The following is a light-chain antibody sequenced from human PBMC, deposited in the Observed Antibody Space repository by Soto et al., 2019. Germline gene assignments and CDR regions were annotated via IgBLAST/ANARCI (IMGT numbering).Light chain of an antibody. CDR2: GAS. CDR3: QQYCCSPKT. V-gene: IGKV3-20*01. CDR1: QSVGSNY. Sequence: EIVLTQSPATLSLSPGERATLSCRASQSVGSNYLAWYQQKPGQAPRLLIYGASSRATGIPDRFSGSGSATDFTRTISRLEPEDFAVYYCQQYCCSPKTFGQGTKVEVK. J-gene: IGKJ1*01.